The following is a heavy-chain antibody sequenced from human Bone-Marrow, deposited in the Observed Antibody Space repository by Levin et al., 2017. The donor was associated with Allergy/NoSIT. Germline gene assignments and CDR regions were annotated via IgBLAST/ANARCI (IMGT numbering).Heavy chain of an antibody. CDR3: AGSRLEAMDPRPFDY. Sequence: ASETLSLTCTVSGGSISSYYWSWIRQPPGKGLEWIGYIYYSGSTNYNPSLKSRVTISVDTSKNQFSLKLSSVTAADTAVYYCAGSRLEAMDPRPFDYWGQGTLVTVSS. J-gene: IGHJ4*02. D-gene: IGHD5-18*01. CDR2: IYYSGST. CDR1: GGSISSYY. V-gene: IGHV4-59*01.